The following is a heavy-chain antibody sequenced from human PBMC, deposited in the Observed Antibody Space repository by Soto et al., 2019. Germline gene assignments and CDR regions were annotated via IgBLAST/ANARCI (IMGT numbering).Heavy chain of an antibody. J-gene: IGHJ6*02. V-gene: IGHV1-69*12. CDR1: GGTFSTSA. CDR2: IMPIFRTP. Sequence: QVQLEQSGAEVKKPGSSVKVSCEASGGTFSTSAISWVRQAPGQGLEWMGGIMPIFRTPDYAQKFEGRVTVSADESTSTAYMELRGLRSDDTAVYYCARDNDRPQLGGNYYYILDVWGQGTTITVSS. D-gene: IGHD2-8*01. CDR3: ARDNDRPQLGGNYYYILDV.